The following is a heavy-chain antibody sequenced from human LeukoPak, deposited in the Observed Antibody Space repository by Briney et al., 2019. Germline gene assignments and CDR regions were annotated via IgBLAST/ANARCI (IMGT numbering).Heavy chain of an antibody. Sequence: PGGSLRLSCAASGFAFRSFDMSWVRQAPGKGLEWVSYISSSSSTIYYADSVKGRFTIFRDNAKNSLYLQMISLRAEDTAVYFCARDRYGDYAIDYWGQGTLVTVSS. D-gene: IGHD4-17*01. V-gene: IGHV3-48*04. CDR2: ISSSSSTI. CDR3: ARDRYGDYAIDY. J-gene: IGHJ4*02. CDR1: GFAFRSFD.